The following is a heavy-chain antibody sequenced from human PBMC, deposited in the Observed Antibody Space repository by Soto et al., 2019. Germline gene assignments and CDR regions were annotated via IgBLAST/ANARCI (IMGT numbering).Heavy chain of an antibody. CDR1: GGAFSSKS. CDR2: IIPLFTTP. J-gene: IGHJ4*02. CDR3: ARPSCTGPTRYTFYFDS. Sequence: QVQLVQSEAEVKRPGSSMKVSCTASGGAFSSKSLNWVRQAPGQGLEWMGGIIPLFTTPMYAQKFQGRVTVTADDSTRSSYLELSSLRSDDTAVYYCARPSCTGPTRYTFYFDSWGQGTLVTVSS. V-gene: IGHV1-69*01. D-gene: IGHD2-8*02.